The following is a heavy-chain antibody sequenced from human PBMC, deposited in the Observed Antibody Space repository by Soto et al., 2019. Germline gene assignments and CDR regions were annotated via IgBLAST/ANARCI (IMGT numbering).Heavy chain of an antibody. CDR1: GGSISSSNW. CDR2: IYHSGST. D-gene: IGHD1-26*01. V-gene: IGHV4-4*02. J-gene: IGHJ4*02. Sequence: PSETLSLTCAVSGGSISSSNWWSWVRQPPGKGLGWIGEIYHSGSTNYNPSLKSRVTISVDKSKNQFSLKLSSVTAADTAVYSCARTPWEGYTGYYFGYWGQGTLVTFSS. CDR3: ARTPWEGYTGYYFGY.